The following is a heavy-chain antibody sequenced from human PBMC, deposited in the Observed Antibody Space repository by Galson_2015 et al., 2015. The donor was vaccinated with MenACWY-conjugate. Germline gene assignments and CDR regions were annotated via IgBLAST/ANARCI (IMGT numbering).Heavy chain of an antibody. Sequence: SVKVSCKASGYTFTSYYMHWVRQAPGQGLEWMGIINPSGGSTSYAQKFQGRVTMTRDTSTSTVYMELSSLRSEDTAVYYCARVRTVDTAMLRLGELSFDYWGQGTLVTVSS. CDR3: ARVRTVDTAMLRLGELSFDY. CDR1: GYTFTSYY. D-gene: IGHD3-16*02. J-gene: IGHJ4*02. CDR2: INPSGGST. V-gene: IGHV1-46*01.